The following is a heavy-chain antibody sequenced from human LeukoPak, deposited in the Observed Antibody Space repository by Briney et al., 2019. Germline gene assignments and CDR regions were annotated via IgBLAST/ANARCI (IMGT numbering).Heavy chain of an antibody. Sequence: SETLSLTCTVSGGSISSSSYYWGWIRQPPGKGLEWIGSIYYSGRTYYNPALKSRVTISVDTSKNQFSLKLSSVTAADTAVYYCARHQGGSSWPYWGQGTLVTVRS. CDR1: GGSISSSSYY. CDR3: ARHQGGSSWPY. D-gene: IGHD6-13*01. J-gene: IGHJ4*02. V-gene: IGHV4-39*01. CDR2: IYYSGRT.